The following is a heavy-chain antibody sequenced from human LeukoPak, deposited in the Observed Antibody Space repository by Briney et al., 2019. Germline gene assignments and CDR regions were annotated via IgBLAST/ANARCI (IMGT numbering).Heavy chain of an antibody. CDR2: IYYSGST. Sequence: PSETLSLTCTVSGGSISSSSYYWGWIRQPPGKGLEWIGSIYYSGSTYYNPSLKSRVTISVDTSRNQFSLKLSSVTAADTAVCYCARHGGIVVVPAAFNWFDPWGQGTLVTVSS. CDR1: GGSISSSSYY. J-gene: IGHJ5*02. V-gene: IGHV4-39*01. CDR3: ARHGGIVVVPAAFNWFDP. D-gene: IGHD2-2*01.